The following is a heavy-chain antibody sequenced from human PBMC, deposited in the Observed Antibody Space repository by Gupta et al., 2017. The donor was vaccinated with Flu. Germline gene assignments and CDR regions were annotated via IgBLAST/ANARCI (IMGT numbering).Heavy chain of an antibody. J-gene: IGHJ4*02. Sequence: EVQLLESGGGLVQPGGSLGLSCAASGFTFRSYAMSWVRQAPGKGLEWVSAISGSGGSTYYADAGKGRFTMSRDNSKNTRYLKMNSLRDEDTAVYYCAKSDYYDSSGYYSGAAYYFDYWGQGTLVTVAS. CDR2: ISGSGGST. CDR1: GFTFRSYA. CDR3: AKSDYYDSSGYYSGAAYYFDY. D-gene: IGHD3-22*01. V-gene: IGHV3-23*01.